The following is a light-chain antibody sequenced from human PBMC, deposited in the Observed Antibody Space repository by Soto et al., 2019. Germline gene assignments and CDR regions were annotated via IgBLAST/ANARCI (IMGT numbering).Light chain of an antibody. J-gene: IGLJ1*01. CDR3: QSYDSRLTTYV. CDR1: SSDIGAGYD. V-gene: IGLV1-40*01. Sequence: QSVLTQPPSVSEAPGQRVTISCTGTSSDIGAGYDVHWYQQLPGAAPKLLIYSNAIRPSGVPDRFSASKSGTSASLAITGLRAEDEADYYCQSYDSRLTTYVFGTGTKVTVL. CDR2: SNA.